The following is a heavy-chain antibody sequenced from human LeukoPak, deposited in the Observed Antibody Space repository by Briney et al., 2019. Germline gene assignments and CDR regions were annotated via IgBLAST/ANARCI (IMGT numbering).Heavy chain of an antibody. CDR2: ISAYNGNT. Sequence: ASVKVSCKASGYTFTSYGVSWVRQAPGQGLEWMGWISAYNGNTNYAQNLQGRVTMTTDTSTSTAYMELRSLRSDDTAVYYCARDAHQSGSDNFDYWGQGTLVTVSS. CDR1: GYTFTSYG. CDR3: ARDAHQSGSDNFDY. V-gene: IGHV1-18*01. J-gene: IGHJ4*02. D-gene: IGHD1-26*01.